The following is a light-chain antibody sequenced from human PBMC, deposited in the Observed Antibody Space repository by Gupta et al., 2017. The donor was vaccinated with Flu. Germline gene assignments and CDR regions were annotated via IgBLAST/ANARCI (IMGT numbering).Light chain of an antibody. V-gene: IGLV4-69*01. Sequence: VKLTCTLSRGHSNYAIAWHQQQPEKGPRYLMKVNSDGGHSKGDGIPDRFSGSSSGAERYLTISSLQAEDEDYYYCQTSDTGIRVFGGGIKLTVL. J-gene: IGLJ3*02. CDR3: QTSDTGIRV. CDR1: RGHSNYA. CDR2: VNSDGGH.